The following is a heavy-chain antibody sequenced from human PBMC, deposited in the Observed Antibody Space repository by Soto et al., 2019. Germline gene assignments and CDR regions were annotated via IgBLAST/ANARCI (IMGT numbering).Heavy chain of an antibody. CDR1: GGSISSDDYY. Sequence: TLSLTCTVSGGSISSDDYYWSWIRQRPGKGLEWIGYIYYSGSTYYNPSLKSRVTISVDTSKNQFSLKLSSVTAADTAVYYCARSPEATVTAFDFWGLGTLVTVSS. CDR3: ARSPEATVTAFDF. D-gene: IGHD4-17*01. CDR2: IYYSGST. V-gene: IGHV4-31*03. J-gene: IGHJ4*02.